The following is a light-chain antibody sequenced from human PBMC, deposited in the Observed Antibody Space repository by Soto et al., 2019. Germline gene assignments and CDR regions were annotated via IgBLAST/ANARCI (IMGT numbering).Light chain of an antibody. Sequence: EIVLTQSPGTLSLSPGERGTLSCRASQSVSSNYLAWYQQKPGQAPRLLIYGASSRATGIPDRFSGSGSGTDFALTLSRLEPEDFAVYFCQQYNNLPPDTFGQGTKLEIK. CDR2: GAS. CDR1: QSVSSNY. V-gene: IGKV3-20*01. J-gene: IGKJ2*01. CDR3: QQYNNLPPDT.